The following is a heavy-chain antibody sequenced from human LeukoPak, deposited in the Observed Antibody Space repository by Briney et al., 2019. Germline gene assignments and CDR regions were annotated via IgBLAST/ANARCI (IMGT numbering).Heavy chain of an antibody. V-gene: IGHV1-69*13. Sequence: SVKVSCKASGGTFSSYAISWVRQAPGQGLEWMGGIIPIFGTANYAQKFQGRVTITADESTSTAYMELSSLRSEDTAVYYCARGNRLMVVAAWWFDPWGQGTLVTVSS. D-gene: IGHD2-15*01. CDR2: IIPIFGTA. CDR1: GGTFSSYA. J-gene: IGHJ5*02. CDR3: ARGNRLMVVAAWWFDP.